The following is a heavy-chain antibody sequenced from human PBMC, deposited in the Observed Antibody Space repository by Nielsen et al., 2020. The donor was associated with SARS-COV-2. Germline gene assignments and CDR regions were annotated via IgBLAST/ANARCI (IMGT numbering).Heavy chain of an antibody. V-gene: IGHV3-13*01. D-gene: IGHD2-15*01. CDR1: GFTSSNYD. CDR3: ARAWDGYCSGGSCYPYYYYGMDV. CDR2: IGTAGDT. Sequence: GESLKISCAASGFTSSNYDMHWVRQARGKGLEWVSSIGTAGDTYYRGSVKGRFTISRENAKNSLYLQMNSLRAEDTAVYYCARAWDGYCSGGSCYPYYYYGMDVWGQGTTVTVSS. J-gene: IGHJ6*02.